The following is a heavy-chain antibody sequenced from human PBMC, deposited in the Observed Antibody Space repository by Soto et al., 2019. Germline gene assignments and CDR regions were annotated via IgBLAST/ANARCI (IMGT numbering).Heavy chain of an antibody. V-gene: IGHV1-2*02. CDR3: AAAAAYYYYGMDV. CDR2: INPNSGGT. J-gene: IGHJ6*02. D-gene: IGHD6-13*01. Sequence: ASVKVSCKASGYTFTGYYMHWVRQAPGQGLEWMGWINPNSGGTNYAQKFQGRVTMTRDTSISTAYMELSRLRSDDTAVYYCAAAAAYYYYGMDVWGQGTTVTVSS. CDR1: GYTFTGYY.